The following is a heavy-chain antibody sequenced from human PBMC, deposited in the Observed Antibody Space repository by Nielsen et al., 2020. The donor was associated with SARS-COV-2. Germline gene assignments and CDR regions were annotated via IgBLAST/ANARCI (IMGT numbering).Heavy chain of an antibody. J-gene: IGHJ6*02. Sequence: ASVKVSCKASGYTFTGYYMHWVRQAPGQGLEWMGRINPNSGGTNYAQKFQGRVTMTRDTSISTAYMELSRLRSDDTAVYYCARRVTYYDFWSGYYCYGMDVWGQGTTVTVSS. CDR2: INPNSGGT. CDR1: GYTFTGYY. V-gene: IGHV1-2*06. CDR3: ARRVTYYDFWSGYYCYGMDV. D-gene: IGHD3-3*01.